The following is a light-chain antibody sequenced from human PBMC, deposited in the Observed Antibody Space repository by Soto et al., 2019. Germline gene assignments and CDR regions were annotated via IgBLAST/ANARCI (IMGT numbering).Light chain of an antibody. CDR3: MIWPSNAVV. CDR1: SDINVGSYN. V-gene: IGLV5-37*01. J-gene: IGLJ2*01. CDR2: YYSDSDK. Sequence: QAVVTQPPSSSASPGESARLTCTLPSDINVGSYNIYWYQQKPGSPPRYLLYYYSDSDKGQGSGVPSRFSGSKDASANTWILLISGLQSEDEADYYCMIWPSNAVVFGGGTKLTVL.